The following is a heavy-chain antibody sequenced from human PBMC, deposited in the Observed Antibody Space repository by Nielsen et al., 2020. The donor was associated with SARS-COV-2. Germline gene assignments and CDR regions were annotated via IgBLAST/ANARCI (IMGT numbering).Heavy chain of an antibody. CDR2: IYYSGST. Sequence: SETLSLTCTVSGGSISSSSYYWGWIRQPPGKGLEWIGSIYYSGSTYYNPSLKSRVTISVDTSKNQFSLKLSFVTAADTAVYYCARGLAGDGYAFDYWGQGTLVTVSS. CDR1: GGSISSSSYY. V-gene: IGHV4-39*07. CDR3: ARGLAGDGYAFDY. D-gene: IGHD5-24*01. J-gene: IGHJ4*02.